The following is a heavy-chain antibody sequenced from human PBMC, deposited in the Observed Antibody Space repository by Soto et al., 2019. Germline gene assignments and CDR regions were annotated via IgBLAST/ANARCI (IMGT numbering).Heavy chain of an antibody. CDR1: GYTFTGYY. CDR2: INPNSGGT. Sequence: GASVKVSCKASGYTFTGYYMHWVRQAPGQGLEWMGWINPNSGGTNYAQKFQGRVTMTRDTSISTAYMELSRLRSDDTAVYYCARGPYYYDSSGYFLDYWGQGTLVTVSS. D-gene: IGHD3-22*01. J-gene: IGHJ4*02. CDR3: ARGPYYYDSSGYFLDY. V-gene: IGHV1-2*02.